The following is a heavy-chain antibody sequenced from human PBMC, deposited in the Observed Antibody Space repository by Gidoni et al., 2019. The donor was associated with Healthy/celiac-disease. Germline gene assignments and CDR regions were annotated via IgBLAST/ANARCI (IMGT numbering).Heavy chain of an antibody. J-gene: IGHJ3*02. CDR1: GYKFTTYW. CDR3: ARLRYSFDVFDM. D-gene: IGHD5-18*01. Sequence: EVQLVQSGAEVKKPGESLKISCKGSGYKFTTYWIGWVSQMPGKGLEWMAIIYPGVSDSRYSRSFQGRVTMSADKSISTAYLQWNSLKASDTAMYYCARLRYSFDVFDMWGQGTMVTVS. V-gene: IGHV5-51*01. CDR2: IYPGVSDS.